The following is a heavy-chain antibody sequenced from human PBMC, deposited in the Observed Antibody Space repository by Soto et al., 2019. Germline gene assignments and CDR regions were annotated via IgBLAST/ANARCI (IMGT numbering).Heavy chain of an antibody. CDR1: GGYLSTYY. Sequence: SETLSLTSTVSGGYLSTYYWSMIRQPPVKGLEWIGYIYYSGTTNYNPSLKSRVTISLDTSKKQFSLKLSSVTAADTAVYYCARAYDSNGYYYLNWFDPRGQGTLVTV. CDR3: ARAYDSNGYYYLNWFDP. J-gene: IGHJ5*02. D-gene: IGHD3-22*01. CDR2: IYYSGTT. V-gene: IGHV4-59*01.